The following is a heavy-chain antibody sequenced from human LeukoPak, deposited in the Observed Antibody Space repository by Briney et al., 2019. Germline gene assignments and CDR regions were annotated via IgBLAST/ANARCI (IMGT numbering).Heavy chain of an antibody. CDR1: GGTFSSYT. CDR2: IIPILGIA. D-gene: IGHD5-24*01. V-gene: IGHV1-69*02. CDR3: ATTLHGYTNEMYFDY. J-gene: IGHJ4*02. Sequence: SVKVSCKASGGTFSSYTISWVRQAPGQGLEWMGRIIPILGIANYAQKFQGRVTITADKSTSTAYMELSSLRSEDTAVYYCATTLHGYTNEMYFDYWGQGTLVTVSS.